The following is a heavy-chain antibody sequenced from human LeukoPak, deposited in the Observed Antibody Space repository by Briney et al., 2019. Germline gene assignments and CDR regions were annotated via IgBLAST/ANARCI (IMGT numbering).Heavy chain of an antibody. Sequence: SETQSLTCAVYGGSFSGYYWSWIRQPPGKGLEWIGEINHSGSTNYNPSLKSRVTISVDTSKNQFSLKLSSVTAADTAVYYCARGFLISSSWYSGYNWFDPWGQGTLVTVSS. V-gene: IGHV4-34*01. CDR2: INHSGST. D-gene: IGHD6-13*01. CDR3: ARGFLISSSWYSGYNWFDP. J-gene: IGHJ5*02. CDR1: GGSFSGYY.